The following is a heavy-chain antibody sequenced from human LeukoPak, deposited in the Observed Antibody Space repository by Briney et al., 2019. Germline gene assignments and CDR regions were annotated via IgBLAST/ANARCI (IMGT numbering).Heavy chain of an antibody. CDR2: IASDGSAE. D-gene: IGHD3-9*01. V-gene: IGHV3-30-3*01. CDR3: VRDGDSTSGYGMDY. J-gene: IGHJ4*02. CDR1: GFTFSNYV. Sequence: GGSLRLSCAASGFTFSNYVMHWVRQAPGKGLEWVARIASDGSAEHYADFVKGRFTISRDQSRNIVYLQINNLTPEDTAMFYCVRDGDSTSGYGMDYWGQGALVTVSS.